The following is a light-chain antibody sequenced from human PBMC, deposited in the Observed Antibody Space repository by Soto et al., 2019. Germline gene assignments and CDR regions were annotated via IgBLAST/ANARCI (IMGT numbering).Light chain of an antibody. J-gene: IGKJ4*01. CDR2: LGS. Sequence: DIVMTQSPLSLPVTPGEPASISCRSSQSLLHSNGYNYLDWYLQKPGQSAQLLIYLGSNRASGVPDRFSGSGSGTDFTLKISRVEAEDVGVYYCMQALQTPRLTFGGGTKVEIK. CDR1: QSLLHSNGYNY. V-gene: IGKV2-28*01. CDR3: MQALQTPRLT.